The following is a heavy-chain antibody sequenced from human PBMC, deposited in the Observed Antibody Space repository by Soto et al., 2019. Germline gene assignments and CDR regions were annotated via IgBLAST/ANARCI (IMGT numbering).Heavy chain of an antibody. Sequence: ASVKVSCKASGYTFTSYAMHWVRQAPGQRLEWMGWINAGNGNTKYSQKFQGRVTITRDTSASTAYMELSSLRSEDTAVYYCARGRDDIVLMVYAIDFDYWGQGTLVTVSS. J-gene: IGHJ4*02. CDR3: ARGRDDIVLMVYAIDFDY. V-gene: IGHV1-3*01. CDR2: INAGNGNT. CDR1: GYTFTSYA. D-gene: IGHD2-8*01.